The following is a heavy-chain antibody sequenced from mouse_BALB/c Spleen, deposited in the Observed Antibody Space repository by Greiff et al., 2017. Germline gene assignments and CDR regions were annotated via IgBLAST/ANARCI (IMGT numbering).Heavy chain of an antibody. CDR3: ARNFDY. CDR1: GYTFTSYW. Sequence: QVQLQQPGAELVKPGAPVKLSCKASGYTFTSYWMNWVKQRPGRGLEWIGRIDPSDSETHYKQKFKDKATLTVDKSSSTAYIQLSSLTSEDSAVYYCARNFDYWGQGTTLTVSS. CDR2: IDPSDSET. J-gene: IGHJ2*01. V-gene: IGHV1-69*02.